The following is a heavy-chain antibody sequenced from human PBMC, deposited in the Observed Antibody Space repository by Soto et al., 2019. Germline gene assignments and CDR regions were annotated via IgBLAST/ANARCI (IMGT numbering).Heavy chain of an antibody. D-gene: IGHD3-9*01. Sequence: GGSLRLSCAGSGFTFSSYEMNWVRQAPGKGLEWVSYISSSGTTIYYADSVKGRFTISRDNAKKSLYLQMSSLRAEDTAVYYCARDVPSYDILTGHYKYPQWLDYCGQRSLVTGSS. CDR1: GFTFSSYE. CDR3: ARDVPSYDILTGHYKYPQWLDY. V-gene: IGHV3-48*03. J-gene: IGHJ4*02. CDR2: ISSSGTTI.